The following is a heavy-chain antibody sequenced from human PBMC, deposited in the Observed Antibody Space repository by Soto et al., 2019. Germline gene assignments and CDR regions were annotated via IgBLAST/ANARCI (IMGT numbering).Heavy chain of an antibody. D-gene: IGHD3-3*01. J-gene: IGHJ6*02. CDR3: ARDKRITIFGVVIEGDPTDYYGMDV. Sequence: SETLSLTCAVSGGSISSGGYSWSWIRQPPGKSKEWIGNIYYSGNTYYNTSLKSRVTMSVDRSKNQFSLKLSSVTAADTAVYYCARDKRITIFGVVIEGDPTDYYGMDVWGQGTTVTVSS. V-gene: IGHV4-30-2*01. CDR1: GGSISSGGYS. CDR2: IYYSGNT.